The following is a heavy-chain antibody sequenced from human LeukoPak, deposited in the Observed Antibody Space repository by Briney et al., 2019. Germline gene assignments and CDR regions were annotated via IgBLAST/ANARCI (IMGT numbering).Heavy chain of an antibody. CDR2: INPNTGAT. V-gene: IGHV1-2*02. CDR3: ARDRVGSGWPRPWYFEF. J-gene: IGHJ4*02. D-gene: IGHD6-19*01. CDR1: GYTFTGYY. Sequence: ASAKVSCKPSGYTFTGYYLHWVRQAPGQGLEWMGWINPNTGATIYAEKFQGRVTMTRDTSIDTAYMEMRSLRSDDTAVYYCARDRVGSGWPRPWYFEFWGQGTPVIVSS.